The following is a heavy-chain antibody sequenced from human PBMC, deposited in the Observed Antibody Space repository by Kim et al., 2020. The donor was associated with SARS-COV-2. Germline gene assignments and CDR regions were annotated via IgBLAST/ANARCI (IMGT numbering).Heavy chain of an antibody. V-gene: IGHV5-51*01. Sequence: SPSFQGQVTISADKSISTSYLQWSSLKASDTAMYYCARSAYSGSYRLFNYWGQGTLVTVSS. CDR3: ARSAYSGSYRLFNY. J-gene: IGHJ4*02. D-gene: IGHD1-26*01.